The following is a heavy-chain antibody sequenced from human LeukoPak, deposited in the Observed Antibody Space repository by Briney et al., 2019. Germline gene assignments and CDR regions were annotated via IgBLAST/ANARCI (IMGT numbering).Heavy chain of an antibody. CDR1: GYTFTSYY. D-gene: IGHD2-2*01. V-gene: IGHV1-18*04. CDR3: ASIVGYCSSTSCSDYYYYGMDV. J-gene: IGHJ6*02. CDR2: ISVYNGNT. Sequence: PSVNLSRKASGYTFTSYYMHWMRHAPGQGLERMGWISVYNGNTNKAQKLQGRVTMTTDTSTSTAYMELRSLRSDDTAVYYCASIVGYCSSTSCSDYYYYGMDVWGQGTTVTVSS.